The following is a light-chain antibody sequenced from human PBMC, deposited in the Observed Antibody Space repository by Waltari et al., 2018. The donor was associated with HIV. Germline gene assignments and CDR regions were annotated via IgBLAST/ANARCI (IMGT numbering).Light chain of an antibody. CDR2: GNS. V-gene: IGLV1-40*01. Sequence: QSVLTQPPSVSGAPGQRVTISCTGSSSHIGAGYDVHWYQQLPGTAPKLLIYGNSNRPSGVPDRFSGSKSGTSASLAITGLQAADEADYYCQSYDSSLTTWVFGGGTKLTVL. CDR3: QSYDSSLTTWV. J-gene: IGLJ3*02. CDR1: SSHIGAGYD.